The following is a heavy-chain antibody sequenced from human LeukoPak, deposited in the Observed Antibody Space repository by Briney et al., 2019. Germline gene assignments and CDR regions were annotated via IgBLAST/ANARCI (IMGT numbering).Heavy chain of an antibody. CDR1: GFTFSSYS. Sequence: GRSLRLSCAASGFTFSSYSMNWVRQAPGKGLEWVSSISSSSSYIYYADSVKGRFTISRDNAKNSLYLQMNSLRAEDTAVYYCARESRVGGDAFDIWGQGTMVTVSS. J-gene: IGHJ3*02. V-gene: IGHV3-21*01. CDR2: ISSSSSYI. CDR3: ARESRVGGDAFDI. D-gene: IGHD1-26*01.